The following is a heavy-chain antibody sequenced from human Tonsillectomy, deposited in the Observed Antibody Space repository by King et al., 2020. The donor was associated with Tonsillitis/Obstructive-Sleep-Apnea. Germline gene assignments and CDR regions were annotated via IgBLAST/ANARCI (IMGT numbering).Heavy chain of an antibody. Sequence: QVQESGPGLVKPSQTLSLTCTVSGGSISSGTYYWGWYRQHPGKGPEWIGVISYSGNTFYNPSLKSRVTISVEASETQFSLSLKSVTVADTAMYYCSRSTEYSNFETYWGQGSLVTVS. J-gene: IGHJ4*02. CDR2: ISYSGNT. D-gene: IGHD4-11*01. CDR1: GGSISSGTYY. V-gene: IGHV4-31*03. CDR3: SRSTEYSNFETY.